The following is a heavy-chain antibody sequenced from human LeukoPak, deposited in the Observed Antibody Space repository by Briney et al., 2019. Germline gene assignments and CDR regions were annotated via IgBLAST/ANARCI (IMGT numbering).Heavy chain of an antibody. Sequence: PGGSLRLSCAASGFTFSSYSMNWVRQAPGKGLEWVSSISSSNSYIYYADSVKGRFTISRDNAKNSLYLQMNSLRAEDTAVYYCAREGALPMTRDLYYYYGMDVWGQGTTVTVSS. CDR3: AREGALPMTRDLYYYYGMDV. J-gene: IGHJ6*02. V-gene: IGHV3-21*01. D-gene: IGHD1-26*01. CDR2: ISSSNSYI. CDR1: GFTFSSYS.